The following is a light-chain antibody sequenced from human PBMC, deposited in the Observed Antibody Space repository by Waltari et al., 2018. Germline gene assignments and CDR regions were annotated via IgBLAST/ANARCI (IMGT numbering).Light chain of an antibody. CDR2: DNN. V-gene: IGLV1-51*01. J-gene: IGLJ3*02. Sequence: QSVLTQPPSVSAAPGQKVTISCSGSSSNIGNNYVSWYQQLPGTAPKLLIYDNNKRPSRIPDRFSGSKSGTSATVGITGLQTGDEADYYCGTWDSSLSAWVFGGGTKLTVL. CDR3: GTWDSSLSAWV. CDR1: SSNIGNNY.